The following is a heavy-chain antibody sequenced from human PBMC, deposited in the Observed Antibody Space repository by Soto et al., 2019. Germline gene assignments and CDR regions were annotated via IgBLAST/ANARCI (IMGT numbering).Heavy chain of an antibody. V-gene: IGHV1-69*13. Sequence: SVKVSCKASGGTFSSYAVIWVRQAPGQGLEWMGGIIPIFGTANYAQKFQGRVTITADESTSTAYMELSSLRSEDTAVYYCASGPLGAARGVHFDYWGQGTLVTVSS. J-gene: IGHJ4*02. CDR1: GGTFSSYA. CDR2: IIPIFGTA. D-gene: IGHD6-6*01. CDR3: ASGPLGAARGVHFDY.